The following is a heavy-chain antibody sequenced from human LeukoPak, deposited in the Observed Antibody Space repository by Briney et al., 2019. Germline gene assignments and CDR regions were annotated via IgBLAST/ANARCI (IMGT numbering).Heavy chain of an antibody. V-gene: IGHV4-39*07. CDR1: GGSISSSSYY. D-gene: IGHD3-10*01. CDR3: ARLRITMVRGATRNYYYMDV. CDR2: INHSGST. Sequence: SETLSLTCTVSGGSISSSSYYWGWIRQPPGKGLEWIGEINHSGSTNYNPSLKSRVTISVDTSKNQFSLKLSSVTAADTAVYYCARLRITMVRGATRNYYYMDVWGKGTTVTISS. J-gene: IGHJ6*03.